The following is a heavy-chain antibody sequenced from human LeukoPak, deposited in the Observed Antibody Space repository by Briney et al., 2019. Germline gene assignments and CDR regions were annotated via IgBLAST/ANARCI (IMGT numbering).Heavy chain of an antibody. CDR3: ARDLTNYFDY. V-gene: IGHV4-39*07. D-gene: IGHD1-1*01. CDR1: GGSISSSSYY. J-gene: IGHJ4*02. Sequence: SETLSLTCTVSGGSISSSSYYWGWIRQPPGKGLEWIGSIYYSGSTYYNPSLKSRVTISVDTSKNQFSLKLSSVTAADTAVYYCARDLTNYFDYWGQGTLVTVSS. CDR2: IYYSGST.